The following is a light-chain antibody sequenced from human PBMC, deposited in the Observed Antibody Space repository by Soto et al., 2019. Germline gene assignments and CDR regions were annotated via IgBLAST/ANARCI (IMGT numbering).Light chain of an antibody. V-gene: IGKV4-1*01. Sequence: DIVMTQSPDSLAVSLDERAAINCKSSQSVLFSSNNKNYFAWYQQQPGQPPKLLIYWASTRESGVPDRFNGSGSGTDFTLTISSLQAEDVAVYYCQQYYSTPYTFGQGTKLEIK. CDR2: WAS. CDR3: QQYYSTPYT. J-gene: IGKJ2*01. CDR1: QSVLFSSNNKNY.